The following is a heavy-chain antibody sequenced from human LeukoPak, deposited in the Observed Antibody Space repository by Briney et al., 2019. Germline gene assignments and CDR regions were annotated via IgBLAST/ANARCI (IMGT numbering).Heavy chain of an antibody. CDR1: GYTFTSYG. D-gene: IGHD3-3*01. V-gene: IGHV1-18*01. J-gene: IGHJ4*02. CDR3: ARATRFLEWLSIYYFDY. CDR2: ISAYNGNT. Sequence: ASVKVSCKASGYTFTSYGISWVRQAPGQGLEWKGWISAYNGNTNYAQKLQGRVTMTTDTSTSTAYMELRSLRSDDTAVYYCARATRFLEWLSIYYFDYWGQGTLVTVSS.